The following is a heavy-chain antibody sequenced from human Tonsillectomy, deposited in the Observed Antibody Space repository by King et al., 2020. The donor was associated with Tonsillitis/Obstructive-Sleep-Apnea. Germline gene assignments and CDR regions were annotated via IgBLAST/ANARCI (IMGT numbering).Heavy chain of an antibody. CDR3: TRAPIAVRGYYYYMDV. CDR2: IRSKAYGGTT. CDR1: GFTFGDYA. V-gene: IGHV3-49*04. D-gene: IGHD2-21*01. Sequence: VQLVESGGGLVQPGRSLRLSCTASGFTFGDYAMSWVRQAPGKGLEWVGFIRSKAYGGTTEHAASVKGRFTISRDDSKSIAYLQMNSLKTEDTAVYYCTRAPIAVRGYYYYMDVWGKGTTVTVSS. J-gene: IGHJ6*03.